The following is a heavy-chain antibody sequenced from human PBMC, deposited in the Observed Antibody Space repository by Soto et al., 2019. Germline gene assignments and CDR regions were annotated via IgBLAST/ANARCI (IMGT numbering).Heavy chain of an antibody. CDR2: IWYDGSNK. Sequence: QVQLVESGGGVVQPGRSLRLSCAASGFTFSSYGMHWVRQAPGKGLEWVAVIWYDGSNKYYADSVKGRFTISSDNSKNTLYLQMNSLRAEDTAVYYCARDYCSSTSCYSYYYYGMDVWGQGTTVTVSS. CDR3: ARDYCSSTSCYSYYYYGMDV. J-gene: IGHJ6*02. CDR1: GFTFSSYG. V-gene: IGHV3-33*01. D-gene: IGHD2-2*01.